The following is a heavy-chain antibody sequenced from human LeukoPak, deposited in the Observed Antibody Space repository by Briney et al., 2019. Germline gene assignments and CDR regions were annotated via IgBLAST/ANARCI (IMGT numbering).Heavy chain of an antibody. CDR3: AKGGGIYDFWTTPFDP. J-gene: IGHJ5*02. V-gene: IGHV3-30*04. CDR2: ISYDGSNK. Sequence: PGGSLRLSCAASGFTFSSYAMHWVRQAPGKGLEWVALISYDGSNKYYADSVKGRFTISRDNSKNTLYLQMNGLRAEDTAVYYCAKGGGIYDFWTTPFDPWGQGTLVTVSS. D-gene: IGHD3-3*01. CDR1: GFTFSSYA.